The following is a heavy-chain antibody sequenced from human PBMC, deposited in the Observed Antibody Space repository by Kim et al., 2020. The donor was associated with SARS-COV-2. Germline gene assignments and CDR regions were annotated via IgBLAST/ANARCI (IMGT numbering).Heavy chain of an antibody. J-gene: IGHJ5*02. Sequence: DERITNYAASLNGRCNVSRDNVKNTLYLEMNSLRADDTAVYYCALSNWFDPWGPGTLVTVSS. CDR2: DERIT. V-gene: IGHV3-74*01. CDR3: ALSNWFDP.